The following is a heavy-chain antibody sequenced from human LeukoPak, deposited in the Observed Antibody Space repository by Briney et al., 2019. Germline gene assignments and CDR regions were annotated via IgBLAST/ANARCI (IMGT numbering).Heavy chain of an antibody. D-gene: IGHD3-10*01. V-gene: IGHV3-7*01. Sequence: PGGPLRLSCAASGFINNDYWTHWLRLVPGKGLEWVANINEDGTIQDYVASVRGRFTISRNNAKNSLYLQSDSLGAEDTAVDYCASRESSMARSHWGHGTLVTVSS. CDR1: GFINNDYW. CDR3: ASRESSMARSH. J-gene: IGHJ4*01. CDR2: INEDGTIQ.